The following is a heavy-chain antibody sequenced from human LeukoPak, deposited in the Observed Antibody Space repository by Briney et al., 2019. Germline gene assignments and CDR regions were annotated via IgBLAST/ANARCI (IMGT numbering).Heavy chain of an antibody. Sequence: PSETLSLTCTVSGGSISRGGYYWSWIRQHPGKGLEWIGYIYYSGSTYYNPTLKSRVTISVDTSKNQFSLKLSSVTAADTAVYYFARENMATTLFDYWGQGTLATVSS. V-gene: IGHV4-31*03. CDR3: ARENMATTLFDY. D-gene: IGHD5-24*01. J-gene: IGHJ4*02. CDR1: GGSISRGGYY. CDR2: IYYSGST.